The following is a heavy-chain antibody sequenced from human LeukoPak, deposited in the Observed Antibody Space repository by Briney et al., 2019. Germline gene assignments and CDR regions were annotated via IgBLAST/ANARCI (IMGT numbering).Heavy chain of an antibody. Sequence: GGSLRLSCEGSAFIFSGHWMNWVRQTPGKGLEWVASIKEDGSERQYVDSVKGRFSISRDNTKGSLFLQLNSLRAEDTAVYYCVRDPGSGWGFDPWGQGTLVTVSS. V-gene: IGHV3-7*01. D-gene: IGHD6-19*01. CDR2: IKEDGSER. CDR1: AFIFSGHW. J-gene: IGHJ5*02. CDR3: VRDPGSGWGFDP.